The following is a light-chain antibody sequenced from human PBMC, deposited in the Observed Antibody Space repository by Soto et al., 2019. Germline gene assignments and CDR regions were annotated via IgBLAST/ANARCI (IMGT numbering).Light chain of an antibody. J-gene: IGKJ4*01. CDR1: QDIKNY. CDR3: QQYDNLPLT. Sequence: DIQMTQSPSSLSASVGDRVTITCQASQDIKNYLNWYQQKSGKAPKLLIYDASDLETGVPSRFSGSGSGTDFTFTINSLHPEDIATYYCQQYDNLPLTFXGGTKVDIK. CDR2: DAS. V-gene: IGKV1-33*01.